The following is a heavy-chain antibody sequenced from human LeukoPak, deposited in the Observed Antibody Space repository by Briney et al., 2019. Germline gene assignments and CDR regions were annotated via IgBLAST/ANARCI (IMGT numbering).Heavy chain of an antibody. D-gene: IGHD6-13*01. Sequence: ASVKVSCKASGYTFTGYYMHWVRQAPGQGLEWMGWINPKSGGTNYARKFQGRVTMTRDTSISTAYMELSRLRSDDTAVYYCARDAGAAAYIGTGYNWFDPWGQGTLVTVSS. V-gene: IGHV1-2*02. CDR2: INPKSGGT. CDR1: GYTFTGYY. CDR3: ARDAGAAAYIGTGYNWFDP. J-gene: IGHJ5*02.